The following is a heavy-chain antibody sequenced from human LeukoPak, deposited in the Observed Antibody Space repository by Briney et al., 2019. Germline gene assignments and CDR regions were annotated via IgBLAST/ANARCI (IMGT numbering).Heavy chain of an antibody. Sequence: GRSLRLSCTASGFTSSDHAMGWARQAPGKGPEWVGFIRSTTYRETTEYAASVKGRFTISRDNSKNTLYLQMNSLRAEDTAVYYCAKEEGYYYDSSGYPSDYWGQGTLVTVSS. V-gene: IGHV3-49*04. D-gene: IGHD3-22*01. CDR3: AKEEGYYYDSSGYPSDY. J-gene: IGHJ4*02. CDR1: GFTSSDHA. CDR2: IRSTTYRETT.